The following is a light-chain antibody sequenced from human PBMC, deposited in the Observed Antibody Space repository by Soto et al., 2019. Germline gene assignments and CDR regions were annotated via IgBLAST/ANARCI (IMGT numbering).Light chain of an antibody. J-gene: IGKJ4*01. CDR2: DSS. V-gene: IGKV3-11*01. Sequence: EIVLTQSPATLSLSPGERATLSCRASQSIVTYLAWYQQKPGQSPRLLIYDSSNRATGIPARFSGSGSGTDFTLTISSLEPEDSAVYSCQHRNNWPPGATFGGGTKVEIK. CDR3: QHRNNWPPGAT. CDR1: QSIVTY.